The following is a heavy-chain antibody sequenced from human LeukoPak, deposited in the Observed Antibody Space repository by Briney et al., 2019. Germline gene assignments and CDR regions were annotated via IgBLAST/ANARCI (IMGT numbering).Heavy chain of an antibody. D-gene: IGHD6-6*01. Sequence: GRSLRLSCAASGFTFSSYAMHWVRQAPGKGLEWVAVISYDGSNKYYADSVKGRFTISRDNSKNTLYLQMNSLRAEDTAVYYCAREQYSSPLLTHLDYWGQGTLVTVSS. CDR3: AREQYSSPLLTHLDY. V-gene: IGHV3-30-3*01. J-gene: IGHJ4*02. CDR1: GFTFSSYA. CDR2: ISYDGSNK.